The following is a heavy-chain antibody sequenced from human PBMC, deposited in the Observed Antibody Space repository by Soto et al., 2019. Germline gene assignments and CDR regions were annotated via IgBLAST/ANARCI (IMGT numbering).Heavy chain of an antibody. CDR2: IYHSGST. J-gene: IGHJ4*02. Sequence: QLQLQESGSGLVKPSQTLSLTCAVSGGSISSGGYSWSWIRQPPGKGLEWIGYIYHSGSTYYNPSRKGRVPRSVDRSKTQFSRKLSSVPAADTAVDDCAAGGGLPRYYWGQGTLVTVSS. CDR3: AAGGGLPRYY. CDR1: GGSISSGGYS. D-gene: IGHD5-12*01. V-gene: IGHV4-30-2*01.